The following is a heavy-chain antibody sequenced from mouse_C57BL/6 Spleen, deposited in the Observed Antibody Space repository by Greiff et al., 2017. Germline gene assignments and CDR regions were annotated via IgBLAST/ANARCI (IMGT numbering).Heavy chain of an antibody. Sequence: EVKLQESGGGLVKPGGSLKLSCAASGFTFSSYTMSWVRQTPEKRLEWVATISGGGGNTYYPDSVKGRFTISRDNAKNTLYLQMSSLRSEDTALYYCARMVYDGYLDYWGQGTTLTVSS. J-gene: IGHJ2*01. V-gene: IGHV5-9*01. D-gene: IGHD2-3*01. CDR3: ARMVYDGYLDY. CDR2: ISGGGGNT. CDR1: GFTFSSYT.